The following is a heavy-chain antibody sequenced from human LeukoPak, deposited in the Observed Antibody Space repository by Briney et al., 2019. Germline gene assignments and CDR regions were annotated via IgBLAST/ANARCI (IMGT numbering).Heavy chain of an antibody. V-gene: IGHV1-18*01. Sequence: ASVKVSCKASGYTFTSYGISWVRQAPGQGLEWMGWISAYNGNTNYAQKLQGRVTMTTDTSTSTAYMELRSLRSDDTAVYYCARDWCSSTSCSPLYNWFDPWGQGTLVTVSS. CDR3: ARDWCSSTSCSPLYNWFDP. D-gene: IGHD2-2*01. CDR2: ISAYNGNT. CDR1: GYTFTSYG. J-gene: IGHJ5*02.